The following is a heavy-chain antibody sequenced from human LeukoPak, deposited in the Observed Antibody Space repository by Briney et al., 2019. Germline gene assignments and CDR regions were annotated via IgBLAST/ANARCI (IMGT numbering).Heavy chain of an antibody. CDR2: ISGSGGST. D-gene: IGHD3-3*01. Sequence: GGSLRLSCAASGLTFSSYAMSWVRQAPGKGLEWVSAISGSGGSTYYADSVKGRFTISRDNSKNTLYLQMNSLRAEDTAVYYCAKSRSRITIFGVAPKADAFDIWGQGTMVTVSS. CDR3: AKSRSRITIFGVAPKADAFDI. J-gene: IGHJ3*02. V-gene: IGHV3-23*01. CDR1: GLTFSSYA.